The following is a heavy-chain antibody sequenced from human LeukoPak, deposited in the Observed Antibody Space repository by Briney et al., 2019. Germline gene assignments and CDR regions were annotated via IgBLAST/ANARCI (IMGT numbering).Heavy chain of an antibody. CDR1: GYTFTTYY. V-gene: IGHV1-46*01. D-gene: IGHD3-22*01. CDR2: INPSGGTT. Sequence: ASVKVSCKASGYTFTTYYIHWVRQAPGQGLEWMGIINPSGGTTTYAQKFQGRVTMTRDTSTSTVYMELNSLRSKDTAVYYCARPYDISASYYDYWGQGTLVTVSS. J-gene: IGHJ4*02. CDR3: ARPYDISASYYDY.